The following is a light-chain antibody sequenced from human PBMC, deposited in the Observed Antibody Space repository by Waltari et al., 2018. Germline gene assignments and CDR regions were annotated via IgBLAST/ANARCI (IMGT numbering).Light chain of an antibody. CDR1: HSLVYSDGKTY. V-gene: IGKV2-30*01. Sequence: DVVMTQSPLSLPVTLGQPASMSCRSSHSLVYSDGKTYLNWFQQRPGQSPRRLIYKVSNRDSGFPDRVSDSGSGTEFTLTISRVKAEDVGMYDCMQGTHWPLTFGGGTKVEIK. CDR2: KVS. CDR3: MQGTHWPLT. J-gene: IGKJ4*01.